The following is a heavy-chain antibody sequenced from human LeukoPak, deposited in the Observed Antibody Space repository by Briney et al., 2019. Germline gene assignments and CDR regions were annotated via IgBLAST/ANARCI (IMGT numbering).Heavy chain of an antibody. V-gene: IGHV3-30-3*01. CDR2: ISYDGSNK. D-gene: IGHD1-1*01. Sequence: GGSLRLSCAASGFTFSSYAMHWVRQAPGKGLEWVAVISYDGSNKYYADSVKGRFTISRDNSKNTLYLQMNSLRSDDTAVYYCARDWGQLERRPKPFDYWGQGTLVTVSS. J-gene: IGHJ4*02. CDR3: ARDWGQLERRPKPFDY. CDR1: GFTFSSYA.